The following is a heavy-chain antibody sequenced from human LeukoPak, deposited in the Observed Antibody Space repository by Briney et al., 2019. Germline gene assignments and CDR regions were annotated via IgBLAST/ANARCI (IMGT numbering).Heavy chain of an antibody. D-gene: IGHD4-17*01. Sequence: GESPKISFKGSGYSFTSYWIGWVRQMPGKGLEWMGIIYPGDSDTRYSPSFQGQVTISADKSISTAYLQWSSLKASDTAMYYCARHGVLTTVTPYYFDYWGQGTLVTVSS. CDR3: ARHGVLTTVTPYYFDY. J-gene: IGHJ4*02. V-gene: IGHV5-51*01. CDR2: IYPGDSDT. CDR1: GYSFTSYW.